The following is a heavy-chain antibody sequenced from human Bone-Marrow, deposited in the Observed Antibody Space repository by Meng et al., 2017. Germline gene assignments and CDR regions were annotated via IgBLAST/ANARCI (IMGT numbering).Heavy chain of an antibody. CDR2: ISAYNGNT. CDR1: GYTFTGYY. J-gene: IGHJ4*02. Sequence: ASVKVSCKASGYTFTGYYMHWVRQAPGQGLEWMGWISAYNGNTNYAQKLQGRVTMTTDTSTSTAYMELRSLRSDDTAVYYCARDADDYSSSSGNRYWGQGTLVTVSS. V-gene: IGHV1-18*04. D-gene: IGHD6-6*01. CDR3: ARDADDYSSSSGNRY.